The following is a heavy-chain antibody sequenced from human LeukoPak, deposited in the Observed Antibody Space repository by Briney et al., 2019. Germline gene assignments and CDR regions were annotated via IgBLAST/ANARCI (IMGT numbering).Heavy chain of an antibody. J-gene: IGHJ4*02. V-gene: IGHV4-34*01. D-gene: IGHD3-22*01. CDR1: GGSFSGYY. CDR2: ISDSGRT. CDR3: ARHIKGGYKAFDY. Sequence: SETLSLTCAVYGGSFSGYYWSWIRQPPGKGLEWIGEISDSGRTGYKSSLKSRVTILEDTSKNQFSLKLSSVTAADTAVYYCARHIKGGYKAFDYWGQGTLVTVSS.